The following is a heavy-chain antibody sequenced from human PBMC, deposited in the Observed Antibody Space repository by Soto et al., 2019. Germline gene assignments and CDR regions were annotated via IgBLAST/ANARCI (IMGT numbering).Heavy chain of an antibody. Sequence: QLVQSGAEVKKPGESLKISCKGSGYNFANYWIGWVRQMPGKGLEWMGIIYTGNSDTSYSPSFQGQVTISADTSISTAYLEWRSLKASDTAIYYCASHVYYDVMKKNYWGQGTLVTVSS. CDR1: GYNFANYW. CDR3: ASHVYYDVMKKNY. J-gene: IGHJ4*02. V-gene: IGHV5-51*01. CDR2: IYTGNSDT. D-gene: IGHD3-9*01.